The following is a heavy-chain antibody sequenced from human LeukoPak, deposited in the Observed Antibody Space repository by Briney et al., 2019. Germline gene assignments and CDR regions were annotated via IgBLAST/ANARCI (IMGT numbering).Heavy chain of an antibody. Sequence: SETLSLTCAVYGGSFSGYYWSWIRQPPGKGLEWIGEINHSGSTNYNPSLKSRVTVPVDTSKNQFSLKLSSVTAADTAVYYCARSSATVTLDYWGQGTLVTVSS. D-gene: IGHD4-4*01. CDR3: ARSSATVTLDY. CDR2: INHSGST. J-gene: IGHJ4*02. CDR1: GGSFSGYY. V-gene: IGHV4-34*01.